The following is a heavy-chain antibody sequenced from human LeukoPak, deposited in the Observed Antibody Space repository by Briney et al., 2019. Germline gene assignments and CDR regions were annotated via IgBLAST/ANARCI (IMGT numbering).Heavy chain of an antibody. CDR1: GFTFSSDS. V-gene: IGHV3-48*01. CDR2: ISSSYIT. D-gene: IGHD3-10*02. J-gene: IGHJ3*02. CDR3: AKCSASYYNDAFDI. Sequence: GGSLRLSCAASGFTFSSDSMNWVRQAPGKGPEWVSYISSSYITYYADSVKGRFTISRDNSKNTLYLQMNHLRAEDTAIYYCAKCSASYYNDAFDIWGRGTMVTVSS.